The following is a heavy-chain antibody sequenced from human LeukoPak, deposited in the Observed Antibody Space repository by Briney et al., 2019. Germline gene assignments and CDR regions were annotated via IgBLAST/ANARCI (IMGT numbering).Heavy chain of an antibody. J-gene: IGHJ5*02. CDR2: IYYSGST. D-gene: IGHD4-17*01. CDR3: ARDRTVTTFVEKGAPAGDWFDP. CDR1: GGSISSSSYY. V-gene: IGHV4-39*07. Sequence: SETLSLTCTVSGGSISSSSYYWGWIRQPPGKGLEWIGSIYYSGSTYYNPSLKSRVTISVDTSKNQFSLKLSSVTAADTAVYYCARDRTVTTFVEKGAPAGDWFDPWGQGTLVTVSS.